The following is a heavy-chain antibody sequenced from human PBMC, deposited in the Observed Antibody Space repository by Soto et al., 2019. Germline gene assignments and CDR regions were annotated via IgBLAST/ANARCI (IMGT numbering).Heavy chain of an antibody. CDR1: GYTFRSHG. D-gene: IGHD2-15*01. V-gene: IGHV1-18*01. CDR3: ARDLGYCRSGICQWEWCDP. J-gene: IGHJ5*02. CDR2: VSGDNDKT. Sequence: QVQLVQSGAEVKKPGTSVKVSCTASGYTFRSHGISWVRQAPGQGLQWIGWVSGDNDKTNYAQSLQGRVTMTTDTSTNTGNMELRSLRSDDTAVYYCARDLGYCRSGICQWEWCDPGGQGTLVIVSS.